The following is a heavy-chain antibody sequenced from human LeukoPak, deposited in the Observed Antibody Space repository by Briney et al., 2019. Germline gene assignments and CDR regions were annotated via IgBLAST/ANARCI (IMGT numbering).Heavy chain of an antibody. V-gene: IGHV1-2*02. CDR3: ARDGVDTFENWFDP. CDR2: INPNSGGT. CDR1: GYTFTGYY. Sequence: GASVKVSCKASGYTFTGYYMHWVRQAPGQGLEWMGWINPNSGGTNYAPKFQGRVTMTRDTSISTAYMELSRLRSDDTAVYYCARDGVDTFENWFDPWGQGTLVTVSS. D-gene: IGHD5-18*01. J-gene: IGHJ5*02.